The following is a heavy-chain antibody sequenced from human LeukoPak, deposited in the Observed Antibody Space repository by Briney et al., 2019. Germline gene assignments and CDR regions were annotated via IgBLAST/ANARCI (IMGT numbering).Heavy chain of an antibody. V-gene: IGHV4-30-4*01. J-gene: IGHJ5*02. CDR3: ARAGSSWYLGWFDP. CDR1: GGSISSGDYY. CDR2: IYYSGST. Sequence: QTLSLTCTVSGGSISSGDYYWSWIRQPPGKGLEWIGYIYYSGSTYYNPSLKSRVTISVDTSKNQFSLKLSSVTAADTAVYYCARAGSSWYLGWFDPWGQGTLVTVSS. D-gene: IGHD6-13*01.